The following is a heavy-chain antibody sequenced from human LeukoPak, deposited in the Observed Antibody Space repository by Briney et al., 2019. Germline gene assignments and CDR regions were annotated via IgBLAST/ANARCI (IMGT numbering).Heavy chain of an antibody. CDR2: INHSGST. J-gene: IGHJ4*02. CDR1: GGSFSGYY. Sequence: SETLSLTCAVYGGSFSGYYWSWIRQPPGKGLEWIGEINHSGSTNYNPSLKSRVTISIDTSKNQFSLKLSSVTAADTAVYYCARLHVRDYFDYWGQGTLVTVSS. V-gene: IGHV4-34*01. CDR3: ARLHVRDYFDY.